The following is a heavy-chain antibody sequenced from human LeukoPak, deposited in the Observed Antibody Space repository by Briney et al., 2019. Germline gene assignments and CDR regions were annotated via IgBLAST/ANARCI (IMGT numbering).Heavy chain of an antibody. CDR2: INHSGST. Sequence: SETLSLTCAVYGGSFSGYYWSWIRQPPGKGLEWIGEINHSGSTNYNPSLKSRVTISVDTSKNQFSLKLSSMTAADTAVYYCARIRGVYQLPQLPRFDYWGQGTLVTVSS. CDR1: GGSFSGYY. J-gene: IGHJ4*02. V-gene: IGHV4-34*01. D-gene: IGHD2-2*01. CDR3: ARIRGVYQLPQLPRFDY.